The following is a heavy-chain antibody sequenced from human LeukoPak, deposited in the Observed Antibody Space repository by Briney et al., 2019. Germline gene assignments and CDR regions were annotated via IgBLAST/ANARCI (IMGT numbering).Heavy chain of an antibody. J-gene: IGHJ4*02. D-gene: IGHD1-26*01. CDR1: GYSISSGYY. Sequence: SETLSLTCTVSGYSISSGYYWGWIRQPPGKGLEWIGSIYHSGSTYYNPSLKSRVTISVDTSKNQFSLKLNSVTAADTAVYYCARDLAISGVGAPNYWGQGTLVTVSS. V-gene: IGHV4-38-2*02. CDR3: ARDLAISGVGAPNY. CDR2: IYHSGST.